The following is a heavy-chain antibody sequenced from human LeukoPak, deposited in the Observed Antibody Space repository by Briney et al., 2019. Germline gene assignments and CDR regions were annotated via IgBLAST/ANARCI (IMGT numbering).Heavy chain of an antibody. CDR2: ISGSGGST. CDR3: ANGYCSSTSCSSLGVW. D-gene: IGHD2-2*03. Sequence: GGSLRLSCAASGFTFSSYAMSWVRQAPEKGLEWVSAISGSGGSTYYADSVKGRFTISRDNSKNTLYLQMNSLRAEDTAVYYCANGYCSSTSCSSLGVWWGQGTLVTVSS. CDR1: GFTFSSYA. V-gene: IGHV3-23*01. J-gene: IGHJ4*02.